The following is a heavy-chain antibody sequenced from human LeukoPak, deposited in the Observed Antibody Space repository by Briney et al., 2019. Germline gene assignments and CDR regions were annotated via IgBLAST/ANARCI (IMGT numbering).Heavy chain of an antibody. J-gene: IGHJ4*02. CDR2: ITGSGGST. D-gene: IGHD3-10*01. V-gene: IGHV3-23*01. CDR1: GFTFSSYG. CDR3: AKLLMAMVRGVDIDC. Sequence: GGTLRLSCAASGFTFSSYGMSWVRQAPGKGLEWVSAITGSGGSTYYADSVKGRFTISRDNSKNTLYLQMNSLRAEDTAVYYCAKLLMAMVRGVDIDCWGQGTLVTGSS.